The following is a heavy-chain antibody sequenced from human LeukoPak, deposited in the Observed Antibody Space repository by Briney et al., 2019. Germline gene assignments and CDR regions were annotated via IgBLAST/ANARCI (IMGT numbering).Heavy chain of an antibody. CDR1: GFTFSNYA. V-gene: IGHV3-23*01. CDR3: AKVEGYCSGGTCYKPFDY. J-gene: IGHJ4*02. CDR2: IGGSGGST. Sequence: GGSLRLSCAASGFTFSNYAMSWVRQAPGKGLEWVSAIGGSGGSTYYADSVKGRFTISRDNSENTLHLHMNSLKAEDTAVYYCAKVEGYCSGGTCYKPFDYWGQGTLVTVSS. D-gene: IGHD2-15*01.